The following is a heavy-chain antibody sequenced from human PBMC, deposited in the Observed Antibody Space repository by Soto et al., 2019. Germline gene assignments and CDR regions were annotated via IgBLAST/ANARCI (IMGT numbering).Heavy chain of an antibody. Sequence: ITLKASGPTLVKPTQTLTLTCTFSGFSLSTRGVGVGWIRLPPGKALEGLALICWNDDKRYSSSLKSRLTNTKDTSKNQVAFTMTNMDPVDTATYSCSQRRVELRFDSCYIWGQGTMVTVSS. CDR3: SQRRVELRFDSCYI. J-gene: IGHJ3*02. V-gene: IGHV2-5*01. CDR1: GFSLSTRGVG. CDR2: ICWNDDK. D-gene: IGHD3-3*01.